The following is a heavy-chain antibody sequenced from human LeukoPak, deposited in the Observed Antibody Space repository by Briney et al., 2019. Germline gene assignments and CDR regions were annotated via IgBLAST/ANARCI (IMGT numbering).Heavy chain of an antibody. V-gene: IGHV4-59*08. Sequence: SETLSLTCTDSGVSISSYHWSWIRQPPGKGLEWIGYIYYSGSTNYNPSLMSRVTMSLETSKNQFSLKLSSVTAADTAVYYCAKHFLVDSALDYWGQGTPVAVSS. CDR2: IYYSGST. CDR3: AKHFLVDSALDY. J-gene: IGHJ4*02. D-gene: IGHD5-18*01. CDR1: GVSISSYH.